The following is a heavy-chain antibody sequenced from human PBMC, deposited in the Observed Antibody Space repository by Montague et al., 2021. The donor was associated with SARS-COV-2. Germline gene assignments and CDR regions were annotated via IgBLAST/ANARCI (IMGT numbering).Heavy chain of an antibody. CDR2: IYYSGST. Sequence: SETLSLTCTVSGGSISSSSYYWGWIRRPPGKGLEWIGSIYYSGSTYYNPSHKSRVTISVDTSKNQFPLKLNSVTAADTAVYYCARDPSRQLLLYPVGDYYYGMDVWGQGTTVTVSS. V-gene: IGHV4-39*06. CDR3: ARDPSRQLLLYPVGDYYYGMDV. CDR1: GGSISSSSYY. D-gene: IGHD2-2*02. J-gene: IGHJ6*02.